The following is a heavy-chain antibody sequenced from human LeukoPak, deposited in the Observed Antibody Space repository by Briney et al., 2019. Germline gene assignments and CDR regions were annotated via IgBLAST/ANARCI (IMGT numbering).Heavy chain of an antibody. CDR1: GFTFSSYC. Sequence: GGSLRLSCAASGFTFSSYCMHWVRQAPGKGLEWVAFIRYDGSNKYYADSVKGRFTISRDNSKNTLYLQMNSLRAEDTAVYYCAKDFSAAAGNFDYWGQGTLVTVSS. J-gene: IGHJ4*02. D-gene: IGHD6-13*01. V-gene: IGHV3-30*02. CDR3: AKDFSAAAGNFDY. CDR2: IRYDGSNK.